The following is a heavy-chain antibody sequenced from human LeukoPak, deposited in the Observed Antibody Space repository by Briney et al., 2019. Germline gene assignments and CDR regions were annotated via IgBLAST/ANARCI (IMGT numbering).Heavy chain of an antibody. V-gene: IGHV1-24*01. Sequence: ASVKVSCKVSGYTLTELSMHWVRQAPGKGLEWMGGFDPEDGETIYAQKFQGRVTMTGDTSTDTAYMELSSLRSEDTAVYYCATSYYYGSGTFDYWGQGTLVTVSS. J-gene: IGHJ4*02. CDR2: FDPEDGET. CDR3: ATSYYYGSGTFDY. D-gene: IGHD3-10*01. CDR1: GYTLTELS.